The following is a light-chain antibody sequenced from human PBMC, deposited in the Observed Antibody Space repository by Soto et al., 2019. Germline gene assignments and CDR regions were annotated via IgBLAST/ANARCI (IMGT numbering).Light chain of an antibody. CDR2: GAS. J-gene: IGKJ5*01. CDR3: QQRSNWPIT. V-gene: IGKV3-11*01. CDR1: QSVSSY. Sequence: ETVLTQSPATLSLSPGERATLSCRASQSVSSYLAWYQQKAGQAPRLLIYGASNRATGIPARFSGSGSGTDFTLTISSLEPEDFAVYYCQQRSNWPITFGQGTRLEI.